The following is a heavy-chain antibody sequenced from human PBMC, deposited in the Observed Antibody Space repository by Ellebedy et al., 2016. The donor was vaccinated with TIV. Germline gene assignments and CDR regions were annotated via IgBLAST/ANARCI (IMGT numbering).Heavy chain of an antibody. V-gene: IGHV4-59*12. CDR2: IYYSGST. CDR3: ARGEDTMVPDY. D-gene: IGHD3-10*01. CDR1: GGSISSYY. Sequence: GSLRLSXTVSGGSISSYYWSWIRQPPGKGLEWIGYIYYSGSTNYNPSLKSRVTISVDTSKNQFSLKLSSVTAADTAVYYCARGEDTMVPDYWGQGTLVTVSS. J-gene: IGHJ4*02.